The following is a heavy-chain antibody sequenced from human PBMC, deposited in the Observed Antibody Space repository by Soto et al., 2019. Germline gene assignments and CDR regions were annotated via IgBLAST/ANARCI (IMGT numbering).Heavy chain of an antibody. CDR1: GFTFSSYA. D-gene: IGHD1-26*01. CDR2: ISGSGGST. Sequence: GGSLRLSCAASGFTFSSYAMSWVRQAPGKGPEWVSAISGSGGSTYYADSVKGRFTISRDNSKNTLYLQMNSLRAEDTAVYYCAKVGATLYYYYYGMDVWGQGTTVTVSS. CDR3: AKVGATLYYYYYGMDV. V-gene: IGHV3-23*01. J-gene: IGHJ6*02.